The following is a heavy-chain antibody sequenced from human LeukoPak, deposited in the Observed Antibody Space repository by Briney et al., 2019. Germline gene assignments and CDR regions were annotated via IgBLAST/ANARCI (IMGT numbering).Heavy chain of an antibody. CDR2: MNPNSGNT. J-gene: IGHJ4*02. V-gene: IGHV1-8*01. Sequence: ASVKVSCKASGYTFTSYDINWVRQATGHGLEWMGWMNPNSGNTGYAQKFRGRVTMTRNTSISTAYMELSSLRSEDTAVYYCARGREGGTTMIVVVYDYWGQGTLVTVSS. CDR3: ARGREGGTTMIVVVYDY. CDR1: GYTFTSYD. D-gene: IGHD3-22*01.